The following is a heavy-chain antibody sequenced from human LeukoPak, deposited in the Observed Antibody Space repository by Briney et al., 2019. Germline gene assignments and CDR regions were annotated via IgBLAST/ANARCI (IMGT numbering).Heavy chain of an antibody. J-gene: IGHJ4*02. CDR1: GGSISSSSYY. Sequence: SETLSLTCTVSGGSISSSSYYWGWIRQPPGKGLEWIGSIYYSGSTYYNPSLKSRVTISVDTSKNQFSLKLSSVTAADTAVYYCARVVYNTAVAGTRIDYWGQGTLVTVSS. CDR2: IYYSGST. CDR3: ARVVYNTAVAGTRIDY. D-gene: IGHD6-19*01. V-gene: IGHV4-39*01.